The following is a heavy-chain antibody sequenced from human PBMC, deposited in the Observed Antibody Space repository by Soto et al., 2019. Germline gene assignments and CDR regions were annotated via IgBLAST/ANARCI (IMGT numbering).Heavy chain of an antibody. D-gene: IGHD4-17*01. V-gene: IGHV3-53*04. CDR1: GFTVSSNY. J-gene: IGHJ6*03. CDR2: IYSGGST. CDR3: ARAPYGDHYYYYMDV. Sequence: GGSLRLSCAASGFTVSSNYMSWVRQAPGKGLEWVSVIYSGGSTYYADSVKGRFTISRHNSKNTLYLQMNSLRAEDTAVYYCARAPYGDHYYYYMDVWGKGTTVTVSS.